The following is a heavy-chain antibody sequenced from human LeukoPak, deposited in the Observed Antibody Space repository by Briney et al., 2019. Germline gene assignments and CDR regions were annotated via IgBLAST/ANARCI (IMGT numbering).Heavy chain of an antibody. D-gene: IGHD6-19*01. Sequence: GGSLRLSCAASGFAVSSNYMSWVRQAPGKGLDWVSVIYSGGSTYYADSVKGRFTSSRDNAKNSLYLQMNSLRAEDTAVYYCARDAGRGGWYGYWGQGTLVTVSS. J-gene: IGHJ4*02. CDR2: IYSGGST. V-gene: IGHV3-53*01. CDR1: GFAVSSNY. CDR3: ARDAGRGGWYGY.